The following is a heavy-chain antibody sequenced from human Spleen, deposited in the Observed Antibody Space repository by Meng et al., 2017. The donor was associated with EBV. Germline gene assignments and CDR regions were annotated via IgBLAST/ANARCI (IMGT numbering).Heavy chain of an antibody. CDR2: IGGSGGII. D-gene: IGHD2-15*01. CDR1: DGSFSAFY. Sequence: VQIQQWGAGLLKPSETLSLTCAAYDGSFSAFYWNWFRQSPGKGPEWVAGIGGSGGIINYADSVKGRFTISTDKSKNTLFLQMNSLRVEDTAIYYCAKSRGWDLLAWLDSWGHGTLVTVSS. CDR3: AKSRGWDLLAWLDS. V-gene: IGHV3-23*01. J-gene: IGHJ5*01.